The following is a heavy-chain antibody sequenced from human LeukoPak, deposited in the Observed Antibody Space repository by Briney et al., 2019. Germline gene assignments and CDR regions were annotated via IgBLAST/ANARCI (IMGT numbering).Heavy chain of an antibody. CDR1: GGSISSYY. J-gene: IGHJ4*02. V-gene: IGHV4-59*01. D-gene: IGHD3-9*01. Sequence: PSETLSLTCTVSGGSISSYYWSWIRQPPGKGLEWIGYIYYSGSTNYNPSLKSRVTISVDTSKNQFSLKLSSVTAADTAVYYCARWRGYDILTGYYEEGFDYWGQGTLVTVSS. CDR2: IYYSGST. CDR3: ARWRGYDILTGYYEEGFDY.